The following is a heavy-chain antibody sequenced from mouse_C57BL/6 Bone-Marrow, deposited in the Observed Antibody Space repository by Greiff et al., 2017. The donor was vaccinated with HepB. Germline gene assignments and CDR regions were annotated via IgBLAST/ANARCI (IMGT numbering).Heavy chain of an antibody. J-gene: IGHJ4*01. D-gene: IGHD2-4*01. CDR2: IRLKSDNYAT. CDR1: GFTFSNYW. Sequence: EVKLMESGGGLVQPGGSMKLSCVASGFTFSNYWMNWVRQSPEKGLEWVAQIRLKSDNYATHYAESVKGRFTISRDDSKSSVYLQMNNLRAEDTGMYYCTTIYYDYDRIMDYWGQGTSVTVSS. V-gene: IGHV6-3*01. CDR3: TTIYYDYDRIMDY.